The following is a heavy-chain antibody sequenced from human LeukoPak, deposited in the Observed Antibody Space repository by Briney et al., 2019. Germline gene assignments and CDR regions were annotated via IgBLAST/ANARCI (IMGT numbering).Heavy chain of an antibody. Sequence: GESLKISCKGSGYSFTSYWIGWVRQMPGKGLEWMGIIYPDDSDTRYSPSFQGQVTISADKSISTAYLQWSSLKASDTAMYYCARFTRSGYCSSTSCPWYMDVWGKGTTVTVSS. CDR3: ARFTRSGYCSSTSCPWYMDV. D-gene: IGHD2-2*01. CDR1: GYSFTSYW. CDR2: IYPDDSDT. V-gene: IGHV5-51*01. J-gene: IGHJ6*03.